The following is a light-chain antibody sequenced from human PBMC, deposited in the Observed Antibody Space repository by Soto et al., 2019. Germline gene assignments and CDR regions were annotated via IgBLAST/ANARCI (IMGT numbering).Light chain of an antibody. CDR2: AAS. J-gene: IGKJ2*01. CDR1: QGISTY. CDR3: QQSYKTPYT. V-gene: IGKV1-39*01. Sequence: DIQMTQSHSSLSASVGDRVTITCRASQGISTYLIWYQQRHGEAPKLLIYAASYLVSGVPSRFSGSGSGTVFTLTISSLQPEDFATYYCQQSYKTPYTFGQGTKLETK.